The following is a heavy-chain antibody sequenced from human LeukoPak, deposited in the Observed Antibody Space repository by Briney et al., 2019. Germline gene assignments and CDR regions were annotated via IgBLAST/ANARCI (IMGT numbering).Heavy chain of an antibody. J-gene: IGHJ3*02. V-gene: IGHV1-2*04. CDR1: GYTFTGYY. D-gene: IGHD6-19*01. CDR3: ARAGNSSGWYSAFDM. CDR2: INPNSGGT. Sequence: ASVKVSCKASGYTFTGYYMHWVRQSPGQGLEWMGWINPNSGGTNYAQKFQGWVTMTRDTSISTAYMELSRLRSDDTAVYYCARAGNSSGWYSAFDMWGQGTMVTVSS.